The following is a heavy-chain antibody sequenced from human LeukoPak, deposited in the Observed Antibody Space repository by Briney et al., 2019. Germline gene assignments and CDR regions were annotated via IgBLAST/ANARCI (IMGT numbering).Heavy chain of an antibody. CDR2: ISSSGSTI. V-gene: IGHV3-11*01. CDR1: GFTFSHYY. D-gene: IGHD1-26*01. CDR3: TTDLGATRGLDY. Sequence: KAGGSLRLSCAASGFTFSHYYMSWIRQAPGKGLEWVSYISSSGSTIYYADSVKGRFTISRDNAKNSLYLQMNSLKTEDTAVYYCTTDLGATRGLDYWGQGTLVTVSS. J-gene: IGHJ4*02.